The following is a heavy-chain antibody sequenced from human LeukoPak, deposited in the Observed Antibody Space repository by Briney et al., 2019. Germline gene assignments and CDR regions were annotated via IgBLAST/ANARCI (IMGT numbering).Heavy chain of an antibody. CDR2: MNPNSGNT. Sequence: VASVKVSCKASGYTFTSYDINWVRQATGQGLEWMGWMNPNSGNTGYAQEFQGRVTMTEDTSTDTAYMELSSLRSEDTAVYYCATGRASTVTQDWGQGTLVTVSS. CDR1: GYTFTSYD. V-gene: IGHV1-8*01. CDR3: ATGRASTVTQD. J-gene: IGHJ4*02. D-gene: IGHD4-17*01.